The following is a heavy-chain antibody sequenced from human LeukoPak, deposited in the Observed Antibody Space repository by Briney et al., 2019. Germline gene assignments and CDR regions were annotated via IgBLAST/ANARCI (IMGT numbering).Heavy chain of an antibody. J-gene: IGHJ4*02. CDR2: VYSGGDT. D-gene: IGHD2/OR15-2a*01. CDR3: ARGQLAWGFYGTLVY. Sequence: GGSLRLSCTVSGFTVSSNSMIWVRQTPGKGLEWVSTVYSGGDTHYADSVKGRFIISRDRSKNTVNLQMNNLTAEDTAIYYCARGQLAWGFYGTLVYWGQGTVVAISS. CDR1: GFTVSSNS. V-gene: IGHV3-53*01.